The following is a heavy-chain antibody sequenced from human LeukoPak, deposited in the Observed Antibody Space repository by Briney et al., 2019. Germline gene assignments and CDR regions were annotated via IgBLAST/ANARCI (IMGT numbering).Heavy chain of an antibody. V-gene: IGHV1-2*02. Sequence: APVKVSCKASGYTFTGYYMHWVRRAPGQGLEWMGWINPNSGGTNYAQKFQGRVTMTRDTSISTAYMELSRLRSDDTAVYYCARVTTGTYNWFDPWGQGTLVTVSS. CDR2: INPNSGGT. J-gene: IGHJ5*02. CDR1: GYTFTGYY. D-gene: IGHD4-17*01. CDR3: ARVTTGTYNWFDP.